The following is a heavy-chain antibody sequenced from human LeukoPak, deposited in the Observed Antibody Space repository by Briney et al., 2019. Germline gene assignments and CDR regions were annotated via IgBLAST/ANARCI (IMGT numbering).Heavy chain of an antibody. CDR3: ARVRMGIDP. CDR1: GGSISSGGFS. CDR2: IYHSGST. Sequence: SQTLSLTCGVSGGSISSGGFSWSWIRQPPGKGLEWIGYIYHSGSTYYKPSLKSRVTVSVDTSKNQFSLKLSSVTAADTAVYYCARVRMGIDPWGQGTLVTVSS. J-gene: IGHJ5*02. D-gene: IGHD3-16*01. V-gene: IGHV4-30-2*01.